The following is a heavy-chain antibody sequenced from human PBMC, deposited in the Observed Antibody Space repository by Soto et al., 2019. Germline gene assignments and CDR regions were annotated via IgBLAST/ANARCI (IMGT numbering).Heavy chain of an antibody. CDR1: GYSFNIYW. J-gene: IGHJ6*02. CDR3: ARTSMQSRGYSYGHGGMDV. Sequence: PGESLKISCKASGYSFNIYWIGWVRQLPGKGLEWMGRIDPSDSYTNYSPSFQGHVTISADKSISTAYLQWSSLKASDTAMYYCARTSMQSRGYSYGHGGMDVWGQGTTVTVSS. CDR2: IDPSDSYT. D-gene: IGHD5-18*01. V-gene: IGHV5-10-1*01.